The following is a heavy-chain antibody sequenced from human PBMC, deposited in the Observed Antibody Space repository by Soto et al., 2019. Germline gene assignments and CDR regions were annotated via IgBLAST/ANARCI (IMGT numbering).Heavy chain of an antibody. CDR3: AVFYCSSTSCYKRIQYYFDY. CDR2: IYYSGST. D-gene: IGHD2-2*02. J-gene: IGHJ4*02. V-gene: IGHV4-39*01. Sequence: PSETLSLTCTVSGGSISSSSYYWGWIRQPPGKGLEGIGSIYYSGSTYYNPSLKSRVTISVDTSKNQFSLKLSSVTAADTAVYYFAVFYCSSTSCYKRIQYYFDYWGQGTLVTVSS. CDR1: GGSISSSSYY.